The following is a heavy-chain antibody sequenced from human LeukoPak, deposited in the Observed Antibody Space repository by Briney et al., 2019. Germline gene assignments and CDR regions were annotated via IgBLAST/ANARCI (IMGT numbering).Heavy chain of an antibody. CDR2: IYTSGST. J-gene: IGHJ6*03. CDR3: ARQAARPNYYYYYYMDV. CDR1: GGSISSYY. Sequence: PSETLSLTCTVSGGSISSYYWSWIRQPPGKGLEWIGYIYTSGSTNYNPSLKSRVTISVDTSKNQFSLKLSSVTAADTAVYYCARQAARPNYYYYYYMDVWSKGTTVTVSS. D-gene: IGHD6-6*01. V-gene: IGHV4-4*09.